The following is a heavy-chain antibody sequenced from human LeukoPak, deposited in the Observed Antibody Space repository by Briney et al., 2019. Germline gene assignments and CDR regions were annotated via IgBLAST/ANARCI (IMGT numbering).Heavy chain of an antibody. J-gene: IGHJ3*02. D-gene: IGHD1-26*01. Sequence: PGGSLRLSCAASGFTFSSYDMHWVRQAPGKGLEWVAVIWYDGSNKYYADSVKGRFAISRDNSKNTLYLQMNSLRAEDTAVYYCASGSHVNDAFDIWGQGTMVTVSS. CDR1: GFTFSSYD. CDR3: ASGSHVNDAFDI. V-gene: IGHV3-33*08. CDR2: IWYDGSNK.